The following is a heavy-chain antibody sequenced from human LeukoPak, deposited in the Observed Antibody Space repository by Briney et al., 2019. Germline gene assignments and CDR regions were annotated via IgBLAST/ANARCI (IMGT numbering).Heavy chain of an antibody. Sequence: GGSLRLSCAASGFTFSSYSMNWVRQAPGKGLEWVAVISYDGSNKYYADSVKGRFTISRDNSKNTLYLQMNSLRAEDTAVYYCAKVERIVVVPAAIDYWGQGTLVTVSS. V-gene: IGHV3-30*18. CDR1: GFTFSSYS. D-gene: IGHD2-2*01. CDR2: ISYDGSNK. J-gene: IGHJ4*02. CDR3: AKVERIVVVPAAIDY.